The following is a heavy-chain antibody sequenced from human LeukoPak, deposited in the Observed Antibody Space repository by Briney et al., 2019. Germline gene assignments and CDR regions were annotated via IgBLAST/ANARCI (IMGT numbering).Heavy chain of an antibody. CDR3: ARGDFGESYYYMDV. V-gene: IGHV3-48*04. CDR2: ISSSGSTI. D-gene: IGHD3-10*01. Sequence: GGSLRLSCAASGFTFSSYGMHWVRQAPGKGLEWVSYISSSGSTIYYADSVKGRFTISRDNAKNSLYLQMNSLRAEDTAVYYCARGDFGESYYYMDVWGKGTTVTVSS. J-gene: IGHJ6*03. CDR1: GFTFSSYG.